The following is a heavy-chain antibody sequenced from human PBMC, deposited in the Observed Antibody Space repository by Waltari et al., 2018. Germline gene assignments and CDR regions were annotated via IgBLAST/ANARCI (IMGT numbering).Heavy chain of an antibody. CDR3: ARARRITIFGVVRPPIDY. CDR1: GYTFTSYA. CDR2: INAGNGNT. V-gene: IGHV1-3*01. Sequence: QVQLVQSGAEVKKPGASVKVSCKASGYTFTSYAMHWVRQAPGQRLEWMGWINAGNGNTKYSQKFQGRVTITRDTSASTAYMELSSLRSEDTAVYYCARARRITIFGVVRPPIDYWGQGTLVTVSS. D-gene: IGHD3-3*01. J-gene: IGHJ4*02.